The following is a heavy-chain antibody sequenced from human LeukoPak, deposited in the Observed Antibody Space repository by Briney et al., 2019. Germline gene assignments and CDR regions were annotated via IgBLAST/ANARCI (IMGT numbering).Heavy chain of an antibody. V-gene: IGHV3-23*01. Sequence: GGSLRLSCAASGFTFSSYAMTWVRQAPGKGLEWVSTISDSGARANYADSAKGRFTISRDNSMNTLYLQMNSLRADDTAVYYCASDYFLDYWGQGTLVTVSS. CDR2: ISDSGARA. CDR1: GFTFSSYA. CDR3: ASDYFLDY. J-gene: IGHJ4*02. D-gene: IGHD6-25*01.